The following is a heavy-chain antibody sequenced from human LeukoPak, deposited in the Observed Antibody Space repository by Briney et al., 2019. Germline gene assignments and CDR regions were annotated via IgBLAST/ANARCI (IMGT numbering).Heavy chain of an antibody. CDR1: GYTFTGYH. CDR3: ARDRNIQLGDDAFDI. V-gene: IGHV1-2*02. J-gene: IGHJ3*02. CDR2: INPDSGGT. D-gene: IGHD5-18*01. Sequence: ASVKVSCKASGYTFTGYHMHWVRQAPGQGLEWMGWINPDSGGTDYAQKFQGRVTMTRDMSTSTVYMELSSLRSEDTAVYYCARDRNIQLGDDAFDIWGQGTMVTVSS.